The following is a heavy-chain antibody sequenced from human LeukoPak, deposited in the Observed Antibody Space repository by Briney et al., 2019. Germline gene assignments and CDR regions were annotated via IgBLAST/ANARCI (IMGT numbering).Heavy chain of an antibody. V-gene: IGHV3-30*04. Sequence: QPGGSLRLSCAASGFTFSSYAMHWVRQAPGKGLEWVAVISYDGSNKYYADSVKGRFTISRDNSKNTLYLQMNSLRAEDTAVYYCARVRHCSGGSCYGEGVDYWGQGTLVTVSS. CDR3: ARVRHCSGGSCYGEGVDY. J-gene: IGHJ4*02. CDR1: GFTFSSYA. D-gene: IGHD2-15*01. CDR2: ISYDGSNK.